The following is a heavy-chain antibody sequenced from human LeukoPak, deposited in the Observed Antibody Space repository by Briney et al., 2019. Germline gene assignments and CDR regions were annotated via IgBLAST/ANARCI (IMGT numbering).Heavy chain of an antibody. CDR3: TRLFDFPSGSYDY. CDR2: ISGSGGST. Sequence: GGSLRLSCAASGFTFSSYAMSWVRQAPGKGLEWVSAISGSGGSTYYADSVKGRFTISRDNSKNTLYLQMNSLKTEDTAVYYCTRLFDFPSGSYDYWGQGTLVTVSS. D-gene: IGHD1-26*01. CDR1: GFTFSSYA. J-gene: IGHJ4*02. V-gene: IGHV3-23*01.